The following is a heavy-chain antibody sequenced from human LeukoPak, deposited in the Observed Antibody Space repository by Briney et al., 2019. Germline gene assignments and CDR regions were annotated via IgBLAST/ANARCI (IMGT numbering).Heavy chain of an antibody. CDR1: GYTFTSYG. D-gene: IGHD4-17*01. V-gene: IGHV1-18*01. J-gene: IGHJ4*02. Sequence: ASVKVSCKASGYTFTSYGISWVRQAPRQGLEWMGWISAYNGNTNYAQKLQGRVTMTTDTSTSTAYMELRSLRSDDTAVYYCAISTTVTTPFDYWGQGTLVTVSS. CDR2: ISAYNGNT. CDR3: AISTTVTTPFDY.